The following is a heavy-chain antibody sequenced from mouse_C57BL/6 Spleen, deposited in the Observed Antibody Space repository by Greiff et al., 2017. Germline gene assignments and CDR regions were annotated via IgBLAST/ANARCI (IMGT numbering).Heavy chain of an antibody. D-gene: IGHD1-1*01. CDR3: ARFITTVVAPFAY. V-gene: IGHV1-22*01. CDR1: GYTFTDYN. J-gene: IGHJ3*01. Sequence: VQLQQSGPELVKPGASVKMSCKASGYTFTDYNMHWVKQSHGKSLEWIGYINPNNGGTSYNQKFKGKATLTVNKSSSTAYMELRSLTSEDSAVYYCARFITTVVAPFAYWGQGTPVTVSA. CDR2: INPNNGGT.